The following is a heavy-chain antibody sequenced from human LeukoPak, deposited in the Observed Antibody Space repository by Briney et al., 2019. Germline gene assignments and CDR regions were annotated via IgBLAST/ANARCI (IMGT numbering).Heavy chain of an antibody. Sequence: PSETLSLTCTVSGGSISSSSYYWGWIRQPPGKGLEWIGSIYYSGSTYYNPSLKRRVTISVDTSKNQFSLKLSSVTAADTAVYYCATSSSSWYFYWGQGTLVTVSS. CDR3: ATSSSSWYFY. V-gene: IGHV4-39*01. CDR2: IYYSGST. CDR1: GGSISSSSYY. D-gene: IGHD6-13*01. J-gene: IGHJ4*02.